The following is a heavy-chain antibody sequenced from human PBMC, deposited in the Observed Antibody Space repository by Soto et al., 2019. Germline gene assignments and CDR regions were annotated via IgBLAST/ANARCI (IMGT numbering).Heavy chain of an antibody. V-gene: IGHV4-4*02. Sequence: QVQLQESGPGLVKPSGTLSLTCAVSGGSISSSNWWSWVRQPPGKGLEWIGEIYHSGSTNYNTSLKSRVTISVDKSKNQFSLKLSSVTAADTAVYYCASLRFLEWSNNYYGMDVWGQGTTVTVSS. CDR1: GGSISSSNW. D-gene: IGHD3-3*01. J-gene: IGHJ6*02. CDR2: IYHSGST. CDR3: ASLRFLEWSNNYYGMDV.